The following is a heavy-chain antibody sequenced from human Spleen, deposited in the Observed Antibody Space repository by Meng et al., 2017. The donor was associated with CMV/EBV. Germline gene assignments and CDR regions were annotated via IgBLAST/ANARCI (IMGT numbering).Heavy chain of an antibody. J-gene: IGHJ4*02. CDR1: GGSISSGSYY. CDR3: ARESVGVGSSWYVDY. Sequence: SETLSLTCTVSGGSISSGSYYWSWIRQPPGKGLEWIGYISYSGTTNYNPSLKSRVTILVDTSKNHFSLRLSSVTAADTAMYYCARESVGVGSSWYVDYWGQGTLVTVSS. V-gene: IGHV4-61*03. D-gene: IGHD6-6*01. CDR2: ISYSGTT.